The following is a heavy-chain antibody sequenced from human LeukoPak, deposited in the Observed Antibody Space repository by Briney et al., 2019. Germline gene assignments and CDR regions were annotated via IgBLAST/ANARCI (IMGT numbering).Heavy chain of an antibody. D-gene: IGHD3-22*01. Sequence: PGGSLRLSCAAPGFTFSSYAMSWVRQAPGKGLEWVSAISGSGGSTYYADSVKGRFTISRDNSKNTLYLQMNSLRAEDTAVYYCAAYYDSSGYYRTPFDYWGQGTLVTVST. V-gene: IGHV3-23*01. CDR3: AAYYDSSGYYRTPFDY. J-gene: IGHJ4*02. CDR2: ISGSGGST. CDR1: GFTFSSYA.